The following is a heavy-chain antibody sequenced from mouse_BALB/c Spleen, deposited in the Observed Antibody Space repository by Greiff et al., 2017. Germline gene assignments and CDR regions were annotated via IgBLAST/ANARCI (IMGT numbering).Heavy chain of an antibody. CDR2: ISYDGSN. CDR1: GYSITSGYY. V-gene: IGHV3-6*02. CDR3: AREANYDYGLYAMDY. D-gene: IGHD2-4*01. J-gene: IGHJ4*01. Sequence: EVKLLESGPGLVKPSQSLSLTCSVTGYSITSGYYWNWIRQFPGNKLEWMGYISYDGSNNYNPSLKNRISITRDTSKNQFFLKLNSVTTEDTATYYCAREANYDYGLYAMDYWGQGTSVTVSS.